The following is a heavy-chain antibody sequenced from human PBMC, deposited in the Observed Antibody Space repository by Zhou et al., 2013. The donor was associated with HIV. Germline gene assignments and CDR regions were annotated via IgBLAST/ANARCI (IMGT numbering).Heavy chain of an antibody. Sequence: QVQLVQSGAEVKKPGSSVKVSCKASGGAFSRYAVSWVRQAPGQGLEWMGRIMPIFGVTDYAQKFKGRVTITADKSTSTAYMELTTLGSGDTAVYYCARARGATVLPALGNNWFDPWGQGTLVTVSS. CDR3: ARARGATVLPALGNNWFDP. J-gene: IGHJ5*02. CDR2: IMPIFGVT. CDR1: GGAFSRYA. D-gene: IGHD2-2*01. V-gene: IGHV1-69*04.